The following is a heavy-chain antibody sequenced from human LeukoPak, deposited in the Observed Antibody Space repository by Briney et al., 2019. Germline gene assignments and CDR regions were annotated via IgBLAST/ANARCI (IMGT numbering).Heavy chain of an antibody. Sequence: GGSLRLSCAASGFTFSSYWMHWVRQAPGKGLVWVSRINSDGSSTSYAASVKGRLHFSSDNAKNTLYLQMNSLRAEETAVYDCARPFGEIDYWGQGTLVTAS. V-gene: IGHV3-74*01. CDR1: GFTFSSYW. CDR2: INSDGSST. J-gene: IGHJ4*02. D-gene: IGHD3-16*01. CDR3: ARPFGEIDY.